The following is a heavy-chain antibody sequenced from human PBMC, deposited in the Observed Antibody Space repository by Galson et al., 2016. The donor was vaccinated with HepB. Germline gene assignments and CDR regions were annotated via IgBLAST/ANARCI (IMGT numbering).Heavy chain of an antibody. D-gene: IGHD6-13*01. V-gene: IGHV1-2*02. CDR1: GYTFTGYY. CDR2: INPKSGGT. Sequence: SVKVSCKASGYTFTGYYMHWVRQAPGQGLEWMGWINPKSGGTNYAQKFQGRVTVTRDTSISTAYMELRWLRSDDTAGYYCARDSAAAAGLDAFDIWGQGTMVTVSS. J-gene: IGHJ3*02. CDR3: ARDSAAAAGLDAFDI.